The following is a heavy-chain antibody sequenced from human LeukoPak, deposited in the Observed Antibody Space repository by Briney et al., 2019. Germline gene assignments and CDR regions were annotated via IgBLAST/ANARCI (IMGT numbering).Heavy chain of an antibody. CDR2: IKSEIDGGTT. Sequence: PGGSLRLSCAASGFTFSNAWMSWVRQAPGKGLEWVGRIKSEIDGGTTDQGAPVKGRVTISRDDSKNTVYLQMNSLKTEDTAVYYCTTGGGYYGSGSSAPKWGQGTLVTVSS. CDR3: TTGGGYYGSGSSAPK. J-gene: IGHJ4*02. D-gene: IGHD3-10*01. V-gene: IGHV3-15*01. CDR1: GFTFSNAW.